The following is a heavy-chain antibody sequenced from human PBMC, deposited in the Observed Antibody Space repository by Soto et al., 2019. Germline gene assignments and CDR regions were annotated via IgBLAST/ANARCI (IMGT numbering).Heavy chain of an antibody. D-gene: IGHD1-20*01. CDR2: IYYSGST. Sequence: ASETLSLTCTVSRGSISSGTNYWAWIRQPPGKGLEWIANIYYSGSTFYNPSLESRVSVSVDTSKSQFSLKLSAVTAADTAVYYCATSQKGYTWNYFDHWGQGALVTVSS. J-gene: IGHJ4*02. CDR3: ATSQKGYTWNYFDH. V-gene: IGHV4-39*01. CDR1: RGSISSGTNY.